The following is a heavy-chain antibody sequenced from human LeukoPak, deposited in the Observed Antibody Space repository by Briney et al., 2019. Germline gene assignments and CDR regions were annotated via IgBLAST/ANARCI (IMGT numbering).Heavy chain of an antibody. CDR1: GFTVSSNY. CDR3: ARAPYSSSWYRW. J-gene: IGHJ4*02. CDR2: IYSGGRT. D-gene: IGHD6-13*01. Sequence: GESLRLSCAASGFTVSSNYMSWVRQAPGKGLEWVSVIYSGGRTYYADSVKGRFTISRDNSKNTLYLQMNSLRAADTAVYYCARAPYSSSWYRWWGQGTLVTVSS. V-gene: IGHV3-53*01.